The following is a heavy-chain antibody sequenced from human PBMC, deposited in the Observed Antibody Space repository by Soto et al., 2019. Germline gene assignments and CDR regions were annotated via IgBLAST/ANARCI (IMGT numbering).Heavy chain of an antibody. CDR3: AKRYSGYDDAFDI. CDR2: IYYSGST. V-gene: IGHV4-59*08. CDR1: GGSISSYY. Sequence: SETLSLTCTVAGGSISSYYWSWIRQPPGKGLEWIGYIYYSGSTNYNPSLKSRVTISVDTSKNQFSLKLSSVTAADTAVYYCAKRYSGYDDAFDIWGQGTMVTVSS. J-gene: IGHJ3*02. D-gene: IGHD5-12*01.